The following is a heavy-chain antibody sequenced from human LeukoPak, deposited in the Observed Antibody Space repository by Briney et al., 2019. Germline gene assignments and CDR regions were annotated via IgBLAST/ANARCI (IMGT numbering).Heavy chain of an antibody. CDR2: INPSGGST. V-gene: IGHV1-46*01. Sequence: ASVKVSCKASGYTFTGYYMHWVRQAPGQGLEWMGIINPSGGSTSYAQKFQGRVTMTRDTSTSTVYMELTSLRSEDTAVYYCARAYYYESRGYYEASDYWGQGTLVTVSS. J-gene: IGHJ4*02. D-gene: IGHD3-22*01. CDR1: GYTFTGYY. CDR3: ARAYYYESRGYYEASDY.